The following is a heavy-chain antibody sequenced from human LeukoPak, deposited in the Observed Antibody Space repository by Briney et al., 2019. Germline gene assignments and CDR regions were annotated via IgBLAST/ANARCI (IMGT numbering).Heavy chain of an antibody. CDR1: GFTFSASY. CDR2: ISSSGSTI. J-gene: IGHJ5*02. Sequence: GGSLRLSCVASGFTFSASYMTWVRQPPGKGLEWVSYISSSGSTIYYADSVKGRFTISRDNAKNSLYLQMNSLRAEDTAVYYCARERTGTTGWFDPWGQGTLVTVSS. V-gene: IGHV3-11*04. D-gene: IGHD1-1*01. CDR3: ARERTGTTGWFDP.